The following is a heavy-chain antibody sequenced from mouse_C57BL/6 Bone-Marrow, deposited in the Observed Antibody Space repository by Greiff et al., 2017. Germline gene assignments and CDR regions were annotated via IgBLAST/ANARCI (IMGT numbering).Heavy chain of an antibody. J-gene: IGHJ4*01. V-gene: IGHV14-4*01. D-gene: IGHD2-4*01. CDR2: IDPENGDT. CDR3: TTDDYRLDY. Sequence: EVQLVESGAELVRPGASVKLSCTASGFNIKDDYMHWVKQRPEQGLEWIGWIDPENGDTEYASKFQGKATIAADTSSNTAYLQLSRLTSEETAVYYCTTDDYRLDYWGQGISVTVSS. CDR1: GFNIKDDY.